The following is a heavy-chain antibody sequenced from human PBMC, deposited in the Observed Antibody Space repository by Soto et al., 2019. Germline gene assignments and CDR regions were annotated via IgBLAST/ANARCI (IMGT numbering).Heavy chain of an antibody. CDR1: RFTFSRFG. D-gene: IGHD3-22*01. V-gene: IGHV3-30*03. CDR3: ATAYYDSRGFQNR. Sequence: PGGSLRLSCAASRFTFSRFGMNWVRQAPGKGLEWVAVISYDGSDKYYADSVKGRFTISRDNSKNTLYLQMNSLRTEDTATYFCATAYYDSRGFQNRWGQGTLVTVSS. J-gene: IGHJ5*02. CDR2: ISYDGSDK.